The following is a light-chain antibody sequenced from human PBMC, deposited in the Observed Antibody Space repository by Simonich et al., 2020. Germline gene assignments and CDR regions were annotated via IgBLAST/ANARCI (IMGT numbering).Light chain of an antibody. CDR3: QQYYSTPWT. Sequence: DIVMTQSPDSLAVSLGERATINCKSSQSVLYSSNNKNYLAWYQQKPGQPPKLLIYLASTRASGVPDRFIGSGSGTDFTLTISSLQAEDVAVYYCQQYYSTPWTFGQGTKVEIK. J-gene: IGKJ1*01. CDR2: LAS. CDR1: QSVLYSSNNKNY. V-gene: IGKV4-1*01.